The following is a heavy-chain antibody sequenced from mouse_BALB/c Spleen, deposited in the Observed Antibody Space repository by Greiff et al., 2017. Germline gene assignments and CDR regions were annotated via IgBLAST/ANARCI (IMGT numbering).Heavy chain of an antibody. V-gene: IGHV5-17*02. J-gene: IGHJ1*01. Sequence: LVESGGGLVQPGGSRKLSCAASGFTFSSFGMHWVRQAPEKGLEWVAYISSGSSTIYYADTVKGRFTISRDNPKNTLFLQMTSLRSEDTAMYYCARDGSSHWYFDVWGAGTTVTVSS. D-gene: IGHD1-1*01. CDR3: ARDGSSHWYFDV. CDR2: ISSGSSTI. CDR1: GFTFSSFG.